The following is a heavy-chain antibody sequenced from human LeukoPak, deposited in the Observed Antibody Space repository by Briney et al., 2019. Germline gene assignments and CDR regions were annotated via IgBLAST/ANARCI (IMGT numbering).Heavy chain of an antibody. D-gene: IGHD1-1*01. CDR2: IKQDGREK. V-gene: IGHV3-7*03. Sequence: GGSLRLSCAASGFTFSSYAMSWVRQAPGKGLEWVANIKQDGREKYYVDSVKGRFTISRDNAKNSLYLQMSSLRAEDTAVYYCARKGELERRRSWDYWGQGTLVTVSS. CDR3: ARKGELERRRSWDY. J-gene: IGHJ4*02. CDR1: GFTFSSYA.